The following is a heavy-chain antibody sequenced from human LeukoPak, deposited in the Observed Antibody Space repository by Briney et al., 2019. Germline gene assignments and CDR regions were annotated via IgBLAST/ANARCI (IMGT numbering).Heavy chain of an antibody. CDR2: IGASGFKT. Sequence: GGSLRLSCVASGFTFSNYAMSWVRQAPGKGLEWVSLIGASGFKTYYSDSVKGRFTISRDNSKNTLYLQMNSLRAEDTAVYYCAKEGFDSWGQGTLVTVSS. J-gene: IGHJ4*02. CDR3: AKEGFDS. CDR1: GFTFSNYA. V-gene: IGHV3-23*01.